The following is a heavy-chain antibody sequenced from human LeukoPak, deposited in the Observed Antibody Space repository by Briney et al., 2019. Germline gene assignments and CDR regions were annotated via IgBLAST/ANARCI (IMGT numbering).Heavy chain of an antibody. V-gene: IGHV4-39*01. J-gene: IGHJ3*02. CDR3: ARQGTDYDILTGYARAFDI. Sequence: SETLSLTCTVSGGSISSTIHYWGWIRQPPGKGLEWIGTIYHTGSTYYNPSLKSRVTISVDTSKNRFSLKLSSVPATDTAVYYCARQGTDYDILTGYARAFDIWGQGTMVTVSS. CDR1: GGSISSTIHY. D-gene: IGHD3-9*01. CDR2: IYHTGST.